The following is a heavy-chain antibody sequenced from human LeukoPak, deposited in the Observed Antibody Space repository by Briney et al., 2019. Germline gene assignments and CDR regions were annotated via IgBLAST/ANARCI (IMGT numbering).Heavy chain of an antibody. CDR1: GFTFSTYA. CDR2: IYSGGST. J-gene: IGHJ1*01. CDR3: ASDSYSPEYFQH. V-gene: IGHV3-66*01. Sequence: GGSLILSCAASGFTFSTYAMTWVRQAPGKGLEWVSVIYSGGSTFYADSVKGRFTISRDNSKNTLYLQMNSLRAEDTAVYYCASDSYSPEYFQHWGQGTLVTVSS. D-gene: IGHD2-15*01.